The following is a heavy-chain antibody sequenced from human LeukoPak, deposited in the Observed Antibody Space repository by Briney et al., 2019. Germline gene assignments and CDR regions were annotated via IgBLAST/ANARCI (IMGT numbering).Heavy chain of an antibody. J-gene: IGHJ5*02. Sequence: GASVKVSCKASGYTFTSYAMNWVRQAPGQGLEWMGWINPNSGGTNYAQKFQGRVTMTRDTSISTAYMELSRLRSDDTAVYYCARDLDYGDYNWFDPWGQGTLVTVSS. CDR3: ARDLDYGDYNWFDP. V-gene: IGHV1-2*02. D-gene: IGHD4-17*01. CDR1: GYTFTSYA. CDR2: INPNSGGT.